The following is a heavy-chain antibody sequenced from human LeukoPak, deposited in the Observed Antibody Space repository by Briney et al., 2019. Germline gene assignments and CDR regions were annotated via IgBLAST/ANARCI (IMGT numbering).Heavy chain of an antibody. CDR3: TKGSGFSYGSSRFDS. J-gene: IGHJ4*02. CDR1: GFSFGNYA. D-gene: IGHD5-18*01. CDR2: ISADAGST. Sequence: GGSLRLSCAASGFSFGNYAMKWVRQAPGKGLEWVSSISADAGSTYYADSVRGRFTISRDNSKNTLNLQMNSLRAEHTAIYSCTKGSGFSYGSSRFDSWGQGPLVTVSS. V-gene: IGHV3-23*01.